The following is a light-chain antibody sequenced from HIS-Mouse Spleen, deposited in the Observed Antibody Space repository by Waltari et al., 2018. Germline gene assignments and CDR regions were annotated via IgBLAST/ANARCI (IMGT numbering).Light chain of an antibody. CDR1: SPNLGRNY. J-gene: IGLJ3*02. CDR3: AAWDDSLSGPV. CDR2: RNK. V-gene: IGLV1-47*01. Sequence: QSVLTQPPSASGTPGQRVTISCSGSSPNLGRNYVYWYPQLPGTAPKLLIYRNKQGPSGVPDGFSGSKSGTSAYLAISGLRSEDEADYYCAAWDDSLSGPVFGGGTKLTVL.